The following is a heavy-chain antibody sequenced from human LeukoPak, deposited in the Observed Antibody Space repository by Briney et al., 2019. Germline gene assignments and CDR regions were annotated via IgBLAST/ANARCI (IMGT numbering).Heavy chain of an antibody. V-gene: IGHV4-34*01. CDR2: INHSGST. CDR1: GGSFSGYY. Sequence: SETLSLTCAVYGGSFSGYYWSWIRQPPGKGLEWIGEINHSGSTNYNPSLKSRVTLSVDTSKNQFSLKLSSVTAADTAVYYCARAGIAARLFDYWGQGTLVTVSS. D-gene: IGHD6-6*01. CDR3: ARAGIAARLFDY. J-gene: IGHJ4*02.